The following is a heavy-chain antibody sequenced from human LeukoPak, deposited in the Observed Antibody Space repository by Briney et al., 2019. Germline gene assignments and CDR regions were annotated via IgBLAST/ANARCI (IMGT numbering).Heavy chain of an antibody. V-gene: IGHV3-30-3*01. Sequence: GSLRLSCAASGFTFSSYAMHWVRQAPGKGLEWVAVISYDGSNKYYADSVKGRFTISRDNSKNTLYLQMNSLRAEDTAVYYCARSRIGVEDYWGQGTLVTVSS. J-gene: IGHJ4*02. CDR2: ISYDGSNK. CDR3: ARSRIGVEDY. CDR1: GFTFSSYA. D-gene: IGHD3-10*01.